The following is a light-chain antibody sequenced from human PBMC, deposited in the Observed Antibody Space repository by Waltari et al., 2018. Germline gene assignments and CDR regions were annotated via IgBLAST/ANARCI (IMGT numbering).Light chain of an antibody. CDR3: QQSYSAPPWT. CDR2: AAS. V-gene: IGKV1-39*01. CDR1: QSISTF. J-gene: IGKJ1*01. Sequence: DIQMTQSPSSLSASVGDRVTITCRASQSISTFLNWYQQKPGRAPKLLIYAASRLLSGVPSRFSGSGSGTDFTLTISSLQPEDFATYYCQQSYSAPPWTFGQGTKVEIK.